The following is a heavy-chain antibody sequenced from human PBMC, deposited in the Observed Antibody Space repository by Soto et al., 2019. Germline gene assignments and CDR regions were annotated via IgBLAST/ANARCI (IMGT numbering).Heavy chain of an antibody. J-gene: IGHJ4*02. Sequence: GGSLRLSCEASGFTFNTYSMHWVRQPPGKGLEWLAAIWYDGTQKYYADSVKGRFIISRDNSKKTLYLEMNSLRAEDTAVYYCARARGTTVTGLWQFDSWGQGTLVTVSS. CDR1: GFTFNTYS. D-gene: IGHD4-17*01. CDR2: IWYDGTQK. CDR3: ARARGTTVTGLWQFDS. V-gene: IGHV3-33*01.